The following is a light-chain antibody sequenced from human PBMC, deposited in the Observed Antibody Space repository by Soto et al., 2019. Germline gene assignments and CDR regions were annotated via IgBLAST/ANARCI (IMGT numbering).Light chain of an antibody. CDR3: ETWDSNSRV. J-gene: IGLJ3*02. Sequence: QPVLTQSSSASASLGSSVKLTCTLSSGHSSYIIAWHQQQPGKAPRYLMKLEGSGSYNKGSGVPGRFSGSSSGADRYLTISNLQFEDEADSYCETWDSNSRVFGGGTKLTVL. CDR2: LEGSGSY. CDR1: SGHSSYI. V-gene: IGLV4-60*02.